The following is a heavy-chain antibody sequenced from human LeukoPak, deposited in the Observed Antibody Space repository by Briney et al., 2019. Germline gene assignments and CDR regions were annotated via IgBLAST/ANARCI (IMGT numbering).Heavy chain of an antibody. CDR1: GFTFSSYG. J-gene: IGHJ4*02. V-gene: IGHV3-33*01. D-gene: IGHD6-19*01. Sequence: GGSLKLSCEASGFTFSSYGVNWVRQAPGKGLEWVAVIRSDGSNTYYADSVKGRFTISRDNSTNTPYLQMNSLRAEDTAVYYCARGDGSGWLKTARTWGQGTLVTVSS. CDR3: ARGDGSGWLKTART. CDR2: IRSDGSNT.